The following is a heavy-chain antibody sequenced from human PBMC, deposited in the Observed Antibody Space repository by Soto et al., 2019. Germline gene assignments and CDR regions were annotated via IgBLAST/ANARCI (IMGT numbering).Heavy chain of an antibody. CDR2: INPNSGCT. CDR1: GYTFTGYY. CDR3: AREKLGPSSDAFDI. Sequence: ASVKVSCKASGYTFTGYYMHWVRQAPGQGLEWMGWINPNSGCTNYAQKFQGWVTMTRDTSISTAYMELSRLRSDDTAVYYCAREKLGPSSDAFDIWGQGTMVTVSS. D-gene: IGHD7-27*01. J-gene: IGHJ3*02. V-gene: IGHV1-2*04.